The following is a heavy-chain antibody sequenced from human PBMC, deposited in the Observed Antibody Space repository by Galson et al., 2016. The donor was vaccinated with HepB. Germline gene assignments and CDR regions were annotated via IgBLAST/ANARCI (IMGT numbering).Heavy chain of an antibody. Sequence: SVKVSCKASSCTFSNYGVSWLRQAPGQGLEWLGWISGYNGETNSAPNFQARSTMTTDTTTNTANMELKNLASDDTAVYYCARDAGTGIDYWGQGTLVTVSS. V-gene: IGHV1-18*01. D-gene: IGHD1-1*01. CDR3: ARDAGTGIDY. CDR2: ISGYNGET. CDR1: SCTFSNYG. J-gene: IGHJ4*02.